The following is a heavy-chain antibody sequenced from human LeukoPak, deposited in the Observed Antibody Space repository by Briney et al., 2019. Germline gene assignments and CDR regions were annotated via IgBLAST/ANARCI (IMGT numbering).Heavy chain of an antibody. V-gene: IGHV1-18*01. CDR3: ARSSKESSGFSYDWYLDL. CDR2: ISGYNGDT. J-gene: IGHJ2*01. CDR1: DYTFTSYG. Sequence: ASVKVSCKASDYTFTSYGISWVRQAPGQGLEWMGWISGYNGDTKYARNLQDRVTMTTDTSTSTAYMELRSLRSDDTAVYYCARSSKESSGFSYDWYLDLWGRGALVTVSS. D-gene: IGHD6-19*01.